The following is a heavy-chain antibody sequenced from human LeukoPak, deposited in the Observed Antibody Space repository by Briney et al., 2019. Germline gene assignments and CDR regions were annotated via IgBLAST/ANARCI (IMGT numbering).Heavy chain of an antibody. CDR2: IIPILGIA. D-gene: IGHD2-2*01. Sequence: SVKVSCKASGGTFSSYAISWVRQAPGQGLEWMGRIIPILGIANYAQKFQGRVTITADKSTSTAYMELSSLRSEDTAVYYCARDSGPAAIGFLPYYYGIDVWGQGTTVTVSS. V-gene: IGHV1-69*04. J-gene: IGHJ6*02. CDR3: ARDSGPAAIGFLPYYYGIDV. CDR1: GGTFSSYA.